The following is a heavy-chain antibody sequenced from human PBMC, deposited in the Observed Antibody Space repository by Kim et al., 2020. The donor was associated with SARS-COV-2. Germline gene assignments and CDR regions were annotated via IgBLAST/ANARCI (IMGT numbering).Heavy chain of an antibody. CDR1: GFTFGDYA. D-gene: IGHD3-10*01. J-gene: IGHJ4*02. CDR2: IRSKAYGGTT. V-gene: IGHV3-49*03. CDR3: TGDGSGNGGPSHS. Sequence: GGSLRLSCTASGFTFGDYAMSWFRQAPGKGLEWVGFIRSKAYGGTTEYAASVKGRFTISGDDSKSIAYLQMNSLKTEDTAVYYCTGDGSGNGGPSHSRGQGTLVTVSS.